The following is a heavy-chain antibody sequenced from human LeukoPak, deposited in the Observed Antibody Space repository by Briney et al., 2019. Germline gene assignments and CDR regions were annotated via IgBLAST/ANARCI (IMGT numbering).Heavy chain of an antibody. CDR2: ISAYNGNT. D-gene: IGHD6-19*01. Sequence: GASVKVSCKASGYTLTSYGISWVRQAPGQGLEWMGWISAYNGNTNYAQKLQGRVTMTTDTSTSTAYMELRSLRSDDTAVYYCARDREYSSGWHSFDPWGQGTLVTVPS. CDR3: ARDREYSSGWHSFDP. V-gene: IGHV1-18*01. J-gene: IGHJ5*02. CDR1: GYTLTSYG.